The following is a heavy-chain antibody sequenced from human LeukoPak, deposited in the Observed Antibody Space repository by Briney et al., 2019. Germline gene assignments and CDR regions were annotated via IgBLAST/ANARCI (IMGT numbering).Heavy chain of an antibody. V-gene: IGHV3-9*01. CDR2: ISWNSGSI. CDR1: GFTFDDYA. Sequence: PGGSLRLSCAASGFTFDDYAMHWVRQAPGKGLEWVSGISWNSGSIGYADSVKGRFTISRDNAKNSLYLQMNSLRAEDTALYYCAKGLTAATGTFDIWGQGTMVTVSS. D-gene: IGHD2-2*01. J-gene: IGHJ3*02. CDR3: AKGLTAATGTFDI.